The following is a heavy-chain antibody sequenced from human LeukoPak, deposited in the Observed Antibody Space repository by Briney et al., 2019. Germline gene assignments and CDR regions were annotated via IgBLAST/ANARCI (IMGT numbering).Heavy chain of an antibody. CDR1: GFTFSSYA. CDR3: AKDAGSVLPLLAGHYFDY. D-gene: IGHD2-8*02. Sequence: GGSLRLSCAASGFTFSSYAMSWVRQAPGKGLEWVSAISGSGGSTYYADSVKGRFTISRDNSKNTLYLQMNSLRAEDTAVYYCAKDAGSVLPLLAGHYFDYRGQGTLVTVSS. CDR2: ISGSGGST. V-gene: IGHV3-23*01. J-gene: IGHJ4*02.